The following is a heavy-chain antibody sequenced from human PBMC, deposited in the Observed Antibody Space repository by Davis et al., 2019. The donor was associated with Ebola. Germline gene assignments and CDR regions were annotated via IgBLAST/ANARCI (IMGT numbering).Heavy chain of an antibody. CDR3: ARHLRRSGPRDYYYGMDV. CDR1: GYSFTSYW. V-gene: IGHV5-10-1*01. Sequence: GESLKISCKGSGYSFTSYWISWVRQMPGKGLEWMGRIDPSDSYTNYSPSFQGHVTIAADKSISTAYLQWSSLKASDTAMYYCARHLRRSGPRDYYYGMDVWGQGTTVTVSS. CDR2: IDPSDSYT. D-gene: IGHD3-10*01. J-gene: IGHJ6*02.